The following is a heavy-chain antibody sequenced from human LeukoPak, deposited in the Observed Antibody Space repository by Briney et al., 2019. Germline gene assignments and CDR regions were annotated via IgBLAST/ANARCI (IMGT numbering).Heavy chain of an antibody. Sequence: KPSETLSLTCTVSGGSISSGSYYWSWIRQPAGKGLEWIGRIYTSGSTNYNPSLKSRVTISVDTSKNQFSLKLSSVTAADTAVYYCARGLRPGETYYYDGCYFDYWGQGTLVTVSS. D-gene: IGHD3-22*01. CDR2: IYTSGST. CDR1: GGSISSGSYY. J-gene: IGHJ4*02. V-gene: IGHV4-61*02. CDR3: ARGLRPGETYYYDGCYFDY.